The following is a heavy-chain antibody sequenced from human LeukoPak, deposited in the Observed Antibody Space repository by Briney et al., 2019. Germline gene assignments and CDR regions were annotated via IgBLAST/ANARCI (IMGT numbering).Heavy chain of an antibody. D-gene: IGHD1-26*01. Sequence: GGSLRLSCAASGFTFSSYAMHWVRQAPGKGLEWVAVISYDGSNKYYADSVKGRFTISRDNSKTTLYLQMNSLRADDTAVYYCAKGGPTGSNYFDFWGQGTLVTVSS. CDR2: ISYDGSNK. J-gene: IGHJ4*02. V-gene: IGHV3-30-3*01. CDR3: AKGGPTGSNYFDF. CDR1: GFTFSSYA.